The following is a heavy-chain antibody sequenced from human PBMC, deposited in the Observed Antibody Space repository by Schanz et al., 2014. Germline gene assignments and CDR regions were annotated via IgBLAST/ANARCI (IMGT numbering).Heavy chain of an antibody. V-gene: IGHV3-74*01. Sequence: EVQLVESGGGLVQPGGSLRLSCAASGFTFSVYWMHWVRQPPGEGLEWVSTITSNGGGTYYADSVKGRFTISRDNAKNTLYLQMNSLRAEDTAVYYCVREVGAAAGLAWGLDYWGRGTLVTVSS. J-gene: IGHJ4*02. CDR2: ITSNGGGT. CDR1: GFTFSVYW. D-gene: IGHD6-13*01. CDR3: VREVGAAAGLAWGLDY.